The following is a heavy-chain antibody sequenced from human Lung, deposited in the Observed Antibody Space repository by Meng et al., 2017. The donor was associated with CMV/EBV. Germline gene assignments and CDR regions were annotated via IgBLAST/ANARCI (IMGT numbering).Heavy chain of an antibody. CDR1: GFTFSNYW. V-gene: IGHV3-7*01. CDR3: ARDPFIKAFDI. CDR2: IKEDGSEK. J-gene: IGHJ3*02. Sequence: GGSXRLXCAASGFTFSNYWMTWLRQAPGRGLELVANIKEDGSEKYFVGSVKGRFTISRDNAKNSLYLQMNSLRAEDTAVYYCARDPFIKAFDIWGQGTMVTVSS.